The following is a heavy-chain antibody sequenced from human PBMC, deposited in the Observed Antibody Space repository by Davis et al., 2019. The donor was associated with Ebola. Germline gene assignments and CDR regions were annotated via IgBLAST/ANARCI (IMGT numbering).Heavy chain of an antibody. CDR2: ISYDGSNK. V-gene: IGHV3-30-3*01. D-gene: IGHD1-26*01. CDR1: GFTFSSYA. CDR3: ARDLNVIPGWEPIPWPL. J-gene: IGHJ4*02. Sequence: PGGSLRLSCAASGFTFSSYAMHWVRQAPGKGLEWVAVISYDGSNKYYADSVKGRFTISRDNSKNTLYLQMNSLRAEGTAVYYCARDLNVIPGWEPIPWPLWGQGTLVTVSS.